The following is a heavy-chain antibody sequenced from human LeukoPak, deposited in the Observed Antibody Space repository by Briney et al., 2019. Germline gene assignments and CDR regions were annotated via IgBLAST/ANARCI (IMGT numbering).Heavy chain of an antibody. D-gene: IGHD3-10*01. Sequence: GGSLRLSCAASGFTVSSNYMSWVRQAPGKGLEWISFIRHSSSDIYYADSVKGRFTISRDNAKNSLYLQMNSLRAEDTAVYYCAREWFGELIWGQGTLVTVSS. CDR3: AREWFGELI. J-gene: IGHJ4*02. CDR1: GFTVSSNY. V-gene: IGHV3-48*01. CDR2: IRHSSSDI.